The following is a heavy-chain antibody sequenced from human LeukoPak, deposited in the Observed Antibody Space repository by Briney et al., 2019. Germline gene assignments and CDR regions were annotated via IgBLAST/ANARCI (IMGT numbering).Heavy chain of an antibody. CDR3: ARDPYSGSYSDYYYYYMDV. CDR2: IRYDGSNK. J-gene: IGHJ6*03. V-gene: IGHV3-30*02. CDR1: GFTFSSYG. Sequence: PGGSLRLSCAASGFTFSSYGMHWVRQAPGKGLEWVAFIRYDGSNKYYADSVKGRFTISRDNSKNTLYLQMNSLRAEDTAVYYCARDPYSGSYSDYYYYYMDVWGKGTTVTVSS. D-gene: IGHD1-26*01.